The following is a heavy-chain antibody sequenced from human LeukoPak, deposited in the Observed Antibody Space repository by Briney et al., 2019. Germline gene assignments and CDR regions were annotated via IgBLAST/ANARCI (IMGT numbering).Heavy chain of an antibody. CDR1: GFPFSDCY. V-gene: IGHV3-11*01. Sequence: PGGSLRLSCAASGFPFSDCYMSWIRQAPGRGLEWISYISSGGSTIYYADSVKGRFNISRDNARNSLYLPMNNLRGEDTAVYYCARTYSGSASYSRGVHTFDIWGQGTMVTVSS. J-gene: IGHJ3*02. CDR2: ISSGGSTI. D-gene: IGHD3-10*01. CDR3: ARTYSGSASYSRGVHTFDI.